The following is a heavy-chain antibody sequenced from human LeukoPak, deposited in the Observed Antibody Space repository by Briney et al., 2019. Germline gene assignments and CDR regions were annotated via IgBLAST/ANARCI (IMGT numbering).Heavy chain of an antibody. CDR2: IYTSGST. V-gene: IGHV4-4*07. J-gene: IGHJ4*02. Sequence: SETLSLTCSVSGDSISSYYWSWIRQPAGKGLEWIGRIYTSGSTNYNPSLKSRVTISVDTSKNQFSLKLSSVTAADTAVYYCARIGMRSARFDYWGQGTLVTVSS. CDR3: ARIGMRSARFDY. CDR1: GDSISSYY. D-gene: IGHD3-3*01.